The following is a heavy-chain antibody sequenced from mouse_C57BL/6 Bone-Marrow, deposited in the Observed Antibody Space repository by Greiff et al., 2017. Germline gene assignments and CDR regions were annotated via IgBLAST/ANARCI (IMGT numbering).Heavy chain of an antibody. CDR1: GFTFSSYG. D-gene: IGHD2-4*01. CDR3: ARHPYDYVFAY. V-gene: IGHV5-6*01. CDR2: ISSGGSYT. Sequence: EVKLMESGGDLVKPGGSLKLSCAASGFTFSSYGMSWVRQTPDKRLEWVATISSGGSYTYYPDSVKGRFTISRDNAKNTLYLQMSSLKSEDTAMYYCARHPYDYVFAYWGQGTLVTVSA. J-gene: IGHJ3*01.